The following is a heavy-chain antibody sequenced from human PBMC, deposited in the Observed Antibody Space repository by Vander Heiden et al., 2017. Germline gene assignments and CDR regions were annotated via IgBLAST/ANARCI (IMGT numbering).Heavy chain of an antibody. J-gene: IGHJ6*02. Sequence: EVQLVYYGGGLVKPGGSLRLSCAASGFTFSRYSMNWGRLAPGKGLECVSSISSSSSYIYYADSVKGRFTISRDNAKNSLYLQMTSLRAEDTAVYYCARDRSHLAAGYYYYGMDVWGQGTTVTVSS. CDR1: GFTFSRYS. D-gene: IGHD6-13*01. CDR2: ISSSSSYI. CDR3: ARDRSHLAAGYYYYGMDV. V-gene: IGHV3-21*01.